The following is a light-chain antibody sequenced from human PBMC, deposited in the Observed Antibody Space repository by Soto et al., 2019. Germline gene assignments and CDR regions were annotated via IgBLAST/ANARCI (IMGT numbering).Light chain of an antibody. V-gene: IGKV3-15*01. Sequence: EIVMTQSPATLSVSPGERATLSXRXXXSVXXXLXWYQQKPRPAPRLLIYGAYTRANGIPARFSGSGSGTEFALTISSLQSEDFALYYCQQYNNWPYTFRQGTKLEIK. J-gene: IGKJ2*01. CDR1: XSVXXX. CDR3: QQYNNWPYT. CDR2: GAY.